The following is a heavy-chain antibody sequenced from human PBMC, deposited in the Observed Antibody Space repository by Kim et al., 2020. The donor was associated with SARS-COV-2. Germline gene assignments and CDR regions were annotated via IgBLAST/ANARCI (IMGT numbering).Heavy chain of an antibody. Sequence: GGSLRLSCAASGFTFDDYAMHWVRQAPGKGLEWVSGISWNSGSIGYADSVKGRFTISRDNAKNSLYLQMNSLRAEDTALYYCAKDIGCSGGSCYQLRSYYYDGMDVWGQGTTVTVSS. CDR2: ISWNSGSI. CDR3: AKDIGCSGGSCYQLRSYYYDGMDV. CDR1: GFTFDDYA. D-gene: IGHD2-15*01. J-gene: IGHJ6*02. V-gene: IGHV3-9*01.